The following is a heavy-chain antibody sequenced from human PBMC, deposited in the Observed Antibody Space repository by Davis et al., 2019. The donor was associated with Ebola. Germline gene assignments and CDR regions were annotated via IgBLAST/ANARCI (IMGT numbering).Heavy chain of an antibody. V-gene: IGHV4-39*07. J-gene: IGHJ6*02. CDR3: ARALITGDYYYYGMDV. CDR1: GGSISSSLYY. Sequence: MPSETLSLTCAVSGGSISSSLYYWSWIRQPPGKGLEWIGSIYQSGSTHYNPSLKSRVTVSVDTSKNQFSLKLSSVTAADTAVYYCARALITGDYYYYGMDVWGQGTTVTVSS. CDR2: IYQSGST. D-gene: IGHD3-22*01.